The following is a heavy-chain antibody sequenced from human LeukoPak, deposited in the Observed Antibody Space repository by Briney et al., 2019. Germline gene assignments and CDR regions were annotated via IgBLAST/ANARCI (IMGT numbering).Heavy chain of an antibody. D-gene: IGHD6-19*01. V-gene: IGHV4-59*01. CDR3: ARAGGGWSFDY. CDR1: GASISTYY. J-gene: IGHJ4*02. CDR2: LFFGGST. Sequence: SETLSLTCTVSGASISTYYWSWIRQPPGKGLEWIGYLFFGGSTNYNPSLKSRVTISSDTSKNQLSLKLTSVTAADTAVYYCARAGGGWSFDYLGQGTLVTVSS.